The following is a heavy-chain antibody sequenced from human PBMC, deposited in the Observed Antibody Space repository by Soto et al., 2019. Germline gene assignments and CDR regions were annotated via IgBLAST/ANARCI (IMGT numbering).Heavy chain of an antibody. J-gene: IGHJ6*03. CDR2: LYSGGDT. D-gene: IGHD7-27*01. CDR3: ASLNWGSNYYFMDV. V-gene: IGHV3-66*01. CDR1: GFTVSSAY. Sequence: EVQLEESGGGLVQPGGSLRLSCVASGFTVSSAYTSWVRQAPGKGLEFVSVLYSGGDTYYSDSVKGRFIISRDNSKNTLYLQMDSLTDEDTALYFCASLNWGSNYYFMDVWGKGTTVTVSS.